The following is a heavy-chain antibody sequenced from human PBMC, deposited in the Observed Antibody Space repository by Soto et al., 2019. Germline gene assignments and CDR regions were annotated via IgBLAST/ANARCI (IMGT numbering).Heavy chain of an antibody. J-gene: IGHJ4*02. CDR2: IYYSGST. CDR1: GGSISSSGYY. Sequence: SETMSLTCTVSGGSISSSGYYWGWIRQPPGKGLEWIGSIYYSGSTYYNPSLKSRVTISVDTSKNQFSLKLSSVTAADTAVYYCAITEYSSSSHFDYWGQGTLVTVSS. V-gene: IGHV4-39*01. CDR3: AITEYSSSSHFDY. D-gene: IGHD6-6*01.